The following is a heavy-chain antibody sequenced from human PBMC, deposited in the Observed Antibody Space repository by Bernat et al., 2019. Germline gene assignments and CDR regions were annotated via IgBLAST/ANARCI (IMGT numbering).Heavy chain of an antibody. CDR2: INPNSGGT. J-gene: IGHJ4*02. CDR1: GYTFTGYY. V-gene: IGHV1-2*02. CDR3: ARAYSSGWYRYDY. D-gene: IGHD6-19*01. Sequence: QVQLVQSGAEVKKPGASVKVSCKASGYTFTGYYMHWVRQAPGQGLEGMGWINPNSGGTNYAQKFQGRVTMTRDTSISTAYMELSRLRSDDTVVYDCARAYSSGWYRYDYWGQGTLVTVSS.